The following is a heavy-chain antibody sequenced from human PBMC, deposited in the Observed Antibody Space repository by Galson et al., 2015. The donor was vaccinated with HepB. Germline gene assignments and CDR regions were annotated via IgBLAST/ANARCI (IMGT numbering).Heavy chain of an antibody. D-gene: IGHD1-26*01. CDR1: GFTFSHYG. Sequence: SLRLSCAASGFTFSHYGMHWVRQAPGKGLEWVAVISYDGSNYYYADSVKGRFTISRDNSKNTLYLHMNSLRAEDTAVYYCAKVLQNVGAGDYWGQGTLVTVSS. J-gene: IGHJ4*02. V-gene: IGHV3-30*18. CDR3: AKVLQNVGAGDY. CDR2: ISYDGSNY.